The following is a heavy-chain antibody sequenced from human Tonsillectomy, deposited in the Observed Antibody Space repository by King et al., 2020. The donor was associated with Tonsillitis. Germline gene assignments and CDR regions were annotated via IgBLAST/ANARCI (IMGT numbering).Heavy chain of an antibody. CDR3: ARDGDYGDFDY. V-gene: IGHV3-7*01. Sequence: VQLVESGGGLVQPGGSLRLSCAASGFTFSSYWMSWVRQAPGEGLEWVANIKQDGSEKYYVDSVKGRFTISRDNAKNSLYLQMNSLRAEDTAVYYCARDGDYGDFDYWGQGTLVTVSS. D-gene: IGHD4-17*01. J-gene: IGHJ4*02. CDR1: GFTFSSYW. CDR2: IKQDGSEK.